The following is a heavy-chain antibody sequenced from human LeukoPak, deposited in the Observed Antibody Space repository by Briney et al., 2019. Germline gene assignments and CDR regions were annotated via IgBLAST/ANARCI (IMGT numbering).Heavy chain of an antibody. CDR1: GGSISSEY. CDR3: AAATVVNDINWGNY. CDR2: VSESGPS. D-gene: IGHD4-23*01. V-gene: IGHV4-59*08. Sequence: SETLSLTCSISGGSISSEYWSWIRQPPGKGLEWIGHVSESGPSNYNASLRSRLTISVDTSRNLFSLKLSSVTAADTAVYYCAAATVVNDINWGNYWGQGTLVTASS. J-gene: IGHJ4*02.